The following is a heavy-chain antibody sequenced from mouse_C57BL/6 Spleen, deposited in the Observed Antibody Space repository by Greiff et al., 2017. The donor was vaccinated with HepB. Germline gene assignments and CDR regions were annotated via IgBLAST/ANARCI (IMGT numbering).Heavy chain of an antibody. Sequence: EVKLVESEGGLVQPGRSMKLSCTASGFTFSDYYMAWVRQVPEKGLEWVANINYDGSSTYYLDSLKSRFIISRDNAKNILYLQMSSLKSEDTATYYWARVDGYYGYFDVWGTGTTVTVSS. CDR2: INYDGSST. D-gene: IGHD2-3*01. V-gene: IGHV5-16*01. CDR3: ARVDGYYGYFDV. J-gene: IGHJ1*03. CDR1: GFTFSDYY.